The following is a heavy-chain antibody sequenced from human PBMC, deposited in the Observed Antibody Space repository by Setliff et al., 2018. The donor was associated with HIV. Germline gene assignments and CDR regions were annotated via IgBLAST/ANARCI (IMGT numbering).Heavy chain of an antibody. CDR3: ARDGSRTTGATGYYYGLDV. J-gene: IGHJ6*02. D-gene: IGHD1-1*01. Sequence: PSETLSLTCTVSSDSISSSYWTWIRQPPGQGLEWIGYVHHSGSTKYNASLRSRVTMSVDTSKNQISLRLSSVTAADTAVYYCARDGSRTTGATGYYYGLDVWGQGTTVTVSS. CDR1: SDSISSSY. CDR2: VHHSGST. V-gene: IGHV4-59*12.